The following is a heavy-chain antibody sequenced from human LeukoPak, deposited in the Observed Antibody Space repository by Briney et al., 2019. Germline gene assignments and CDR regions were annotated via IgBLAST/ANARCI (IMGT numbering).Heavy chain of an antibody. J-gene: IGHJ4*02. V-gene: IGHV3-30*04. CDR2: ISYDGSNK. D-gene: IGHD3-10*01. CDR1: GFTFSSYA. Sequence: PGRSLRLSCAASGFTFSSYAMHWVRQAPGKGLEWVAVISYDGSNKYYADSVKGRFTISRDNSKNTLYLQMNSLRSDDTAVYYCAGDRRFGELLTSDYWGQGTLVTVSS. CDR3: AGDRRFGELLTSDY.